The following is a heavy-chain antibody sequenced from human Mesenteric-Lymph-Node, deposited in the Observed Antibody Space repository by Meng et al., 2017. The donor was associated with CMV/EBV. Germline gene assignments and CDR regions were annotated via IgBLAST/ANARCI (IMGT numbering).Heavy chain of an antibody. CDR1: GDSISSGGYS. CDR3: ARGTNYYFDY. V-gene: IGHV4-30-2*01. Sequence: TCAVSGDSISSGGYSWSWIRQPPGKGLEWIGYIYHSGSTYYNPSLKSRVTISVDRSKNQFSLNLSSVTAADMAVYYCARGTNYYFDYWGQGSLVTVSS. J-gene: IGHJ4*02. D-gene: IGHD4/OR15-4a*01. CDR2: IYHSGST.